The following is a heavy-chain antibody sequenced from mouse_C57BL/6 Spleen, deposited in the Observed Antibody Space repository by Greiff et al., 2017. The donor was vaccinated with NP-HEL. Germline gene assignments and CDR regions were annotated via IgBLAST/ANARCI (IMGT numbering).Heavy chain of an antibody. Sequence: EVQLQESGPGLVKPSQSLSLTCSVTGYSITSGYYWNWIRQFPGNKLEWMGYISYDGSNNYNPSLKNRIPITRDTSKNQFFLKLNSVTTEDTATYYCASTIGPYGKAMDYWGQGTSVTVSS. D-gene: IGHD1-1*01. CDR2: ISYDGSN. V-gene: IGHV3-6*01. J-gene: IGHJ4*01. CDR1: GYSITSGYY. CDR3: ASTIGPYGKAMDY.